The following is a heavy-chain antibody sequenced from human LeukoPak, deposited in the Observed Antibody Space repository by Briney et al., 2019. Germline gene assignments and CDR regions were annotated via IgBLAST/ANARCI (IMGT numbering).Heavy chain of an antibody. CDR3: AKDKTMGYYGSGSFCFDY. V-gene: IGHV3-23*01. CDR2: ISGSGGST. CDR1: GFSLSNYA. J-gene: IGHJ4*02. Sequence: GGSLRLSRAASGFSLSNYAMSWVRQAPGKGLEWVSGISGSGGSTYYADSVKGRFTISRDNSKNTLYLQMNSLRAEDTAVYYCAKDKTMGYYGSGSFCFDYWGQGTLVTVSS. D-gene: IGHD3-10*01.